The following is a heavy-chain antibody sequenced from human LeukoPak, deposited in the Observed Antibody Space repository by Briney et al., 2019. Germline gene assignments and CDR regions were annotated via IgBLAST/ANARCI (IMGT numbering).Heavy chain of an antibody. V-gene: IGHV1-8*03. CDR1: GYTFTSYD. CDR2: MNPNSGNT. CDR3: CAGGGGSSWYTNYYYYMDV. Sequence: ASVKVSCKASGYTFTSYDINWVRQATGHGLGWMGWMNPNSGNTGYAQKFQGRVTITRNTSISTAYTELSSLRSEDTAVDYCCAGGGGSSWYTNYYYYMDVWGKGTTVTVSS. J-gene: IGHJ6*03. D-gene: IGHD6-13*01.